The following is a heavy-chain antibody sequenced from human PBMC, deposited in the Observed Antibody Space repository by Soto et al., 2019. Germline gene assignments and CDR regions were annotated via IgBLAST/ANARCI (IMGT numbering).Heavy chain of an antibody. V-gene: IGHV4-59*01. J-gene: IGHJ5*02. CDR3: ARDKRKGNWFDP. Sequence: SETLSLTCTVSGGSISSYYWSWIRQPPGKGLEWIGYIYYSGSTNYNPSLKGRVTISVDTSKNQFSLKLSSVTAADTAVYYCARDKRKGNWFDPWGQGTLVTVSS. CDR2: IYYSGST. CDR1: GGSISSYY.